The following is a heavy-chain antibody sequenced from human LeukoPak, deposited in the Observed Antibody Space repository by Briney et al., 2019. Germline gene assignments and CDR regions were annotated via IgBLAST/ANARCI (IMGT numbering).Heavy chain of an antibody. J-gene: IGHJ5*02. CDR1: GGSFSGYY. D-gene: IGHD5-18*01. V-gene: IGHV4-34*01. CDR2: INHSGST. CDR3: ARARRGYNYRGNWFDP. Sequence: PSETLSLTCAVYGGSFSGYYWSWIRQPPGKGLDWIGEINHSGSTNYNPSLKSRVTISVDTSKNQFSLKLSSVTAADTDVYYCARARRGYNYRGNWFDPWGQGTLVTVSS.